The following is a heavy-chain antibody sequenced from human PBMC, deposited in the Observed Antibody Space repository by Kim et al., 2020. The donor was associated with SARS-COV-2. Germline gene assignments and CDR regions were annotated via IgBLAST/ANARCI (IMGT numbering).Heavy chain of an antibody. V-gene: IGHV1-69*13. CDR1: GGTFSSYA. J-gene: IGHJ6*02. CDR2: IIPIFGTA. Sequence: SVKVSCKASGGTFSSYAISWVRQAPGQGLEWLGGIIPIFGTANYAQKFQGRVTITADESTSTAYMELSSLRSEDTAVYYCARDLEVGADGMDVWGQGTTVTVSS. CDR3: ARDLEVGADGMDV. D-gene: IGHD1-26*01.